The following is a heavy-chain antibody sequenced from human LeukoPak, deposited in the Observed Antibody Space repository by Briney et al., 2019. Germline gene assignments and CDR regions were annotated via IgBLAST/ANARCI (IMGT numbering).Heavy chain of an antibody. CDR1: GYTFTSYG. CDR3: ARGVLRYFDWLLVGFDY. J-gene: IGHJ4*02. CDR2: ISAYNGNT. Sequence: ATVKVSCKASGYTFTSYGISWVRQAPGQGLEWMGWISAYNGNTNYAQKLQGRVTMTTDTSTSTAYMELRSLRSDDTAVYYCARGVLRYFDWLLVGFDYWGQGTLVTVSS. V-gene: IGHV1-18*01. D-gene: IGHD3-9*01.